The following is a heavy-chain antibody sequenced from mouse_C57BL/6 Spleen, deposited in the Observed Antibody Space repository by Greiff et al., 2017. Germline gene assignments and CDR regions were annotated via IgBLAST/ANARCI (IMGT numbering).Heavy chain of an antibody. Sequence: QVHVKQPGAELVKPGASVKLSCKASGYTFTSYWMHWVKQRPGRGLEWIGRIDPNSGGTKYNEKFKSKATLTVDKPSSTAYMQLSSLTSEDSAVYYCARSGIYYDYDEDYAMDYWGQGTSVTVSS. J-gene: IGHJ4*01. CDR1: GYTFTSYW. D-gene: IGHD2-4*01. V-gene: IGHV1-72*01. CDR3: ARSGIYYDYDEDYAMDY. CDR2: IDPNSGGT.